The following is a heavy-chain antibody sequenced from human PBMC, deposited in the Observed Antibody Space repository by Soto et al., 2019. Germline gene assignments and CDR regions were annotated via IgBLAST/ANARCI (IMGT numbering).Heavy chain of an antibody. CDR1: GGTFSSYT. J-gene: IGHJ6*02. V-gene: IGHV1-69*02. CDR2: IIPILGIA. Sequence: QVQLVQSGAEVKKPGSSVKVSCKASGGTFSSYTITWVRQAPGQGLEWMGRIIPILGIANYAQKFQGRVTITADKSTSTAYMERSSLRSEDTAVYYCARGEADTAMAIWGQGTTVTVSS. D-gene: IGHD5-18*01. CDR3: ARGEADTAMAI.